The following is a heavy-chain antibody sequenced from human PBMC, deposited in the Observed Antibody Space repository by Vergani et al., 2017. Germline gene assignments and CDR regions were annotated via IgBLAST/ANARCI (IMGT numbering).Heavy chain of an antibody. Sequence: QITLRESGPSVVKPTQTLTLTCSFSGFSLSTSGMGVGWIRQPPGKALEWLAVIYWNDDRRYSPSLKSRLTITKDTSKNHVVLTMTNMDPADTATYYCAHSPSIMRGLMXGIYSYYYFGMDVWCQGTTVTVSS. CDR3: AHSPSIMRGLMXGIYSYYYFGMDV. CDR2: IYWNDDR. CDR1: GFSLSTSGMG. J-gene: IGHJ6*02. V-gene: IGHV2-5*01. D-gene: IGHD3-16*01.